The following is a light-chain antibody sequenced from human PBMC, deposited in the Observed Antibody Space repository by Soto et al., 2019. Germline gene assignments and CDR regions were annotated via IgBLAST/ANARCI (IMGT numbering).Light chain of an antibody. Sequence: QSALTQPASVSGSPGQSITISCAGTSSDVGGHNFVCWYQQHPGKAPKLMIYGVTIRPSGVSNRFSGSKSGNTASLTISGLQAEDEAEYYCSSYTTSTTLGHVFGTGTKLTVL. CDR1: SSDVGGHNF. V-gene: IGLV2-14*01. CDR3: SSYTTSTTLGHV. CDR2: GVT. J-gene: IGLJ1*01.